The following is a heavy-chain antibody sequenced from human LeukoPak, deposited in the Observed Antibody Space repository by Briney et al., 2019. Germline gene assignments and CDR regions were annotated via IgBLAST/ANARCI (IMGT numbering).Heavy chain of an antibody. D-gene: IGHD3-10*01. CDR1: GFTFSSYE. CDR2: ISSSGSTI. J-gene: IGHJ6*03. CDR3: ARLFGEFGGSGRYYSYYYMDV. Sequence: PGGSLRLSCAASGFTFSSYEMNWVRQAPGKGLEWVSYISSSGSTIYYADSVKGRFTISRDNAKNSLYLQMNSLRAEDTAVYYCARLFGEFGGSGRYYSYYYMDVWGKGTTVTISS. V-gene: IGHV3-48*03.